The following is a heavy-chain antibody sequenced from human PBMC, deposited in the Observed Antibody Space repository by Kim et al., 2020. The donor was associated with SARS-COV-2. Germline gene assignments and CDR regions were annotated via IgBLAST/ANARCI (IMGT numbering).Heavy chain of an antibody. Sequence: GGSLRLSCAASGFTFSSYAMHWVRQAPGKGLEWVAVISYDGSNKYYADSVKGRFTISRDNSKNTLYLQMNSLRAEDTAVYYCARSTCSGGSCYKYYFDYWGQGTLVTVSS. CDR2: ISYDGSNK. CDR3: ARSTCSGGSCYKYYFDY. D-gene: IGHD2-15*01. J-gene: IGHJ4*02. CDR1: GFTFSSYA. V-gene: IGHV3-30*04.